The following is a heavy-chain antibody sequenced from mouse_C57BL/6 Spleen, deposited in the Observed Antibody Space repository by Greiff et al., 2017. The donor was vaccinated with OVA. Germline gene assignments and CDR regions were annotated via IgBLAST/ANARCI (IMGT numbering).Heavy chain of an antibody. D-gene: IGHD3-2*02. CDR1: GFTFSSYA. V-gene: IGHV5-4*01. J-gene: IGHJ4*01. CDR2: ISDGGSYT. CDR3: ARDTAQATYYYAMDY. Sequence: EVQLVESGGGLVKPGGSLKLSCAASGFTFSSYAMSWVRQTPEKRLEWVATISDGGSYTYYPDNVKGRFTISRDNAKNNLYLQMSHLKSEDTAMYYCARDTAQATYYYAMDYWGQGTSVTVSS.